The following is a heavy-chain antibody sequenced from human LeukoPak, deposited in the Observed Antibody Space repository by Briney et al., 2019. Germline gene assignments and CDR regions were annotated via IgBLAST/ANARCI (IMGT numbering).Heavy chain of an antibody. CDR2: VRQDGSET. Sequence: PGGSLRLSCAASGFTFSNYWMSWVRQPPGKGLEWVANVRQDGSETCYVDSVKGRFTISRDNTKNSLYLQMNSLRAEDTAVYYCARPPYSGGWYLMFWGQGTLVTVSS. V-gene: IGHV3-7*01. D-gene: IGHD6-13*01. CDR3: ARPPYSGGWYLMF. J-gene: IGHJ4*02. CDR1: GFTFSNYW.